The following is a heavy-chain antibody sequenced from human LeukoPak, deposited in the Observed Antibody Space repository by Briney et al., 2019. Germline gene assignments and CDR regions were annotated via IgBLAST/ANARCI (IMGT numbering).Heavy chain of an antibody. Sequence: SETLSLTCTVSGASISSHYWSWVRQTPGKGLEWIGNISASGSTSYSHSLKSRVTIFADTSRNQFALTLSSVTAADTAVYYCARHATGSYSVPWLDPWGQGTLVTVSS. CDR3: ARHATGSYSVPWLDP. CDR2: ISASGST. D-gene: IGHD3-10*01. V-gene: IGHV4-59*08. J-gene: IGHJ5*02. CDR1: GASISSHY.